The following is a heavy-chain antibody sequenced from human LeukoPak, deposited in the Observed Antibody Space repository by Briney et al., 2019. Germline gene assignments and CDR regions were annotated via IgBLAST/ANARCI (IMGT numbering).Heavy chain of an antibody. J-gene: IGHJ4*02. CDR2: IIPIFGTA. Sequence: GASVKVSCKASGYTFTGYYMHWVRQAPGQGLEWMGRIIPIFGTANYAQKFQGRVTITTDESTSTAYMELSSLRSEDTAVYYCADTSYDSSGYYLPYWGQGTLVTVSS. CDR1: GYTFTGYY. D-gene: IGHD3-22*01. CDR3: ADTSYDSSGYYLPY. V-gene: IGHV1-69*05.